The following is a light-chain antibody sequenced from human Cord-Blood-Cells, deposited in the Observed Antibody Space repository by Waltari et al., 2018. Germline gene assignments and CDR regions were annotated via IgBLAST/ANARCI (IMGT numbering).Light chain of an antibody. CDR3: SSYTSSSTLV. CDR1: SSDVGVYNY. J-gene: IGLJ1*01. CDR2: EVS. Sequence: QSALTQPASVSGSPGQSITISCTGTSSDVGVYNYVSWYKQHPGKDPKLMIYEVSNRPSGVSNRFSGSKSGNTASLTISGLQAEDEADYYCSSYTSSSTLVFGTGTKVTVL. V-gene: IGLV2-14*01.